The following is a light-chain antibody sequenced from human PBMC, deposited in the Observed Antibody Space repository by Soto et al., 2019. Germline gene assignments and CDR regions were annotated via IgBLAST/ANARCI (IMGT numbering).Light chain of an antibody. CDR2: GAS. CDR1: QAISDY. J-gene: IGKJ3*01. V-gene: IGKV1-39*01. Sequence: DIQMTQSPSSLSASVGDRVAITCRATQAISDYLNWYQQKPGKALKLLIYGASNLQSGVPSRFSGSVSGTDFTLTISGLQPEDFGIYYCQQTYSLTITFGPGTKVDVK. CDR3: QQTYSLTIT.